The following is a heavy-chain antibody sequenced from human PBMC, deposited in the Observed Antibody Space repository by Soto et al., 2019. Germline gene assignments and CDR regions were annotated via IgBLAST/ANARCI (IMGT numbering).Heavy chain of an antibody. D-gene: IGHD3-16*02. CDR2: ISDTGRTI. V-gene: IGHV3-11*01. J-gene: IGHJ5*02. CDR3: AGFKEGKIVGLRWLDP. Sequence: GGSLRLSCVGSGVDFRGSYMNWIRQAPGKGLEWSSYISDTGRTIHYADSVKGRFVISRDNSRDSLYLQMNDLRADDTAIYYCAGFKEGKIVGLRWLDPWGQGTRVTVS. CDR1: GVDFRGSY.